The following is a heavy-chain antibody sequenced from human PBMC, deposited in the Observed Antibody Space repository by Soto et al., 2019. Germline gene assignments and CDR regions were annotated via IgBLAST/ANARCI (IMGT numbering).Heavy chain of an antibody. V-gene: IGHV3-30*18. CDR1: GFLFSNYA. D-gene: IGHD3-10*01. CDR3: GKDGKGSGSGTYHIGD. Sequence: QVQLAESGGGVVQPGGSLRLSCTASGFLFSNYAMQWVRQAPGKGLEWVAVISYDGKNKYYRDSVEGRFTISRDSSKNTVYLEMSSLSPEDTAVYYCGKDGKGSGSGTYHIGDWGQGTLVTVSS. J-gene: IGHJ4*02. CDR2: ISYDGKNK.